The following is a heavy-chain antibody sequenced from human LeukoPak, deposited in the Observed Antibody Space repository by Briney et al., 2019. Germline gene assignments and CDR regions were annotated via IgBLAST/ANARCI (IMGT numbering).Heavy chain of an antibody. CDR3: ARKAYGLDV. Sequence: GGSLRLSCAPSGFTFSSYWMSWVRQAPGKGLEWVANIRQDGSEKYYVDSVKGRSTISRDNGKNSLYLQMNSLRAEDTAVYYCARKAYGLDVWGKGTTVTVSS. CDR2: IRQDGSEK. J-gene: IGHJ6*04. CDR1: GFTFSSYW. V-gene: IGHV3-7*03.